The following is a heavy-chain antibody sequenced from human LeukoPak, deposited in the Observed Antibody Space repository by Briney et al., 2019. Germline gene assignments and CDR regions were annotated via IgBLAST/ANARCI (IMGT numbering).Heavy chain of an antibody. CDR3: ARDRSITV. CDR1: GFTFSSYE. Sequence: GGSLRLSCAASGFTFSSYEVIWVRQAPGKGLEWVSYMSSSGTTIHYVDSVKGRFRNSRDNAKNTVYLQMNSLRAEDTAVYYCARDRSITVWGQGTMVTVSS. D-gene: IGHD1-14*01. V-gene: IGHV3-48*03. CDR2: MSSSGTTI. J-gene: IGHJ3*01.